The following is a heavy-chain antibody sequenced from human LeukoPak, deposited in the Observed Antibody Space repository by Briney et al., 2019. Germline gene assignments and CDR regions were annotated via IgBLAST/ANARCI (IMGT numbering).Heavy chain of an antibody. Sequence: GGSLRLSCAASGFTFSSSWMNWVRQAPGKGLEWVANINQGGGEEYYVDSVKGRFTISRDNAKNSLYLQMNSLRAEDTAVYYCASLRGTSTLVDYWGQGTLVTVSS. J-gene: IGHJ4*02. CDR3: ASLRGTSTLVDY. CDR1: GFTFSSSW. V-gene: IGHV3-7*01. CDR2: INQGGGEE. D-gene: IGHD2-2*01.